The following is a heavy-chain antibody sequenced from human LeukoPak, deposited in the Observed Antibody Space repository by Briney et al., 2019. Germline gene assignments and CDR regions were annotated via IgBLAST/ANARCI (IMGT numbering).Heavy chain of an antibody. J-gene: IGHJ3*02. D-gene: IGHD2-15*01. CDR3: AREPQIVVVVAATGIGAFDI. Sequence: SVKVSCKASGGTFSSYAISWVLQAPGQGLEWMGRIIPIFGTANYAQKVQGRVTITTDESTSTAYMELSSLRSEDTAVYYCAREPQIVVVVAATGIGAFDIWGQGTMVTVSS. CDR2: IIPIFGTA. CDR1: GGTFSSYA. V-gene: IGHV1-69*05.